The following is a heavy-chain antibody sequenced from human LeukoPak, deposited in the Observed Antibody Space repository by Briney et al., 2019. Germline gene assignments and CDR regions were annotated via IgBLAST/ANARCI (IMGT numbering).Heavy chain of an antibody. CDR1: GYTFTGYY. V-gene: IGHV1-18*04. CDR2: INTYKGDT. J-gene: IGHJ4*02. D-gene: IGHD4-23*01. Sequence: ASVKVSCKASGYTFTGYYMHWVRQAPGQGLEWMGWINTYKGDTLYAQKFQGRVTMTADTSTNTAYMELRSLRFDDTAVYYCAREFGHCYGDNCFYFFDTWGQGFRVTVSS. CDR3: AREFGHCYGDNCFYFFDT.